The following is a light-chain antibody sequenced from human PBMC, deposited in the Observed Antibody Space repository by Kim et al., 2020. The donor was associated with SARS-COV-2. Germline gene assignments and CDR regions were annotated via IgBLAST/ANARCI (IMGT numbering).Light chain of an antibody. V-gene: IGLV1-44*01. Sequence: GQRGTISCSGSSSNIGRDTVNWYQQLPGTAPKLLSYSNNQRPSGVPDRFSGSKSGTSASLAISGLQSEDEADYYCAAWDDSLNGYVFGTGTKVTVL. CDR2: SNN. CDR3: AAWDDSLNGYV. CDR1: SSNIGRDT. J-gene: IGLJ1*01.